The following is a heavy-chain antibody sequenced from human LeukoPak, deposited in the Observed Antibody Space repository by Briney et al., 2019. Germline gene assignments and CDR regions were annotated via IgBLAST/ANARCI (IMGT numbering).Heavy chain of an antibody. V-gene: IGHV1-69*05. Sequence: SVKVSCKASGGTFSSYAISWVRQAPGQGLEWMGGIIPIFGTANYAQKFQGRVTITTDESTSTAYMELSSLRSEDTAVYYCARGRLSVIAAAAYYYYYMDVWGKGTTVTVSS. CDR1: GGTFSSYA. J-gene: IGHJ6*03. D-gene: IGHD6-13*01. CDR2: IIPIFGTA. CDR3: ARGRLSVIAAAAYYYYYMDV.